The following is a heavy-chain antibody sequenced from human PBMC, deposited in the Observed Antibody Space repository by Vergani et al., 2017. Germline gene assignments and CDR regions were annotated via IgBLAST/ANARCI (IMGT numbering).Heavy chain of an antibody. D-gene: IGHD3-10*01. CDR3: GRVADFYGLGSRLLDL. CDR1: GYSISSGYY. CDR2: IYHSGST. J-gene: IGHJ5*02. Sequence: QVQLQESGPGLVKPSETLSLTCTVSGYSISSGYYWGWIRQPPGKGLEWIGSIYHSGSTYYNPSLKSRVTISVDTSKKQFSLKLNSVTAADTAVYYCGRVADFYGLGSRLLDLWGQGILVTVSS. V-gene: IGHV4-38-2*02.